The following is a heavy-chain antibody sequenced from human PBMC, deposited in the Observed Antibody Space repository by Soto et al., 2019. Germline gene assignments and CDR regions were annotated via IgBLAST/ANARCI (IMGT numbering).Heavy chain of an antibody. D-gene: IGHD6-6*01. CDR3: ARGSQGVAARPGCFDP. CDR1: GGTFSSYA. CDR2: IIPIFGTA. V-gene: IGHV1-69*13. J-gene: IGHJ5*02. Sequence: SVKVSCKASGGTFSSYAISWVRQAPGQGLEWMGGIIPIFGTANYAQKFQGRVTITADESTSTAYMELSSLRSEDTAVYYCARGSQGVAARPGCFDPWGQGTLVTVSS.